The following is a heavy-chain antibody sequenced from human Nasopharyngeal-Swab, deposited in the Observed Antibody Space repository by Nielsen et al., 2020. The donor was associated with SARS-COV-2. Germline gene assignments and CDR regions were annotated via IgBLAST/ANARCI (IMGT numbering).Heavy chain of an antibody. CDR3: ARDRRSIVGATDAFDI. CDR1: EFTVSSNY. CDR2: IYIGGST. V-gene: IGHV3-53*01. Sequence: GESLKISCAASEFTVSSNYMSWVRQAPGKGLEWVSVIYIGGSTYYADSVKGRFTISRDNSKNTLYLQIKTLRDQDTAVYYCARDRRSIVGATDAFDIWGQGTMVTVSS. J-gene: IGHJ3*02. D-gene: IGHD1-26*01.